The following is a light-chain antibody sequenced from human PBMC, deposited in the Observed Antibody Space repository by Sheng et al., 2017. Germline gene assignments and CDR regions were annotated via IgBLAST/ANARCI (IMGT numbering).Light chain of an antibody. CDR2: GAS. V-gene: IGKV1-39*01. J-gene: IGKJ1*01. CDR1: QSISSY. CDR3: QQSYTTPWT. Sequence: DIQMTQSPSSLSASVGDRVTITCRASQSISSYLNWYQQKPGKAPKLLIYGASSLQSGVPSRFSGSGSGTDFTLTISRLQPEDFATYYCQQSYTTPWTFGQGTEVEIK.